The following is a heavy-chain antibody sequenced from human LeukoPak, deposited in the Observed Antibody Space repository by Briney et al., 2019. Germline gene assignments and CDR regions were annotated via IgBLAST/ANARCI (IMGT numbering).Heavy chain of an antibody. CDR2: ISYDGSNK. V-gene: IGHV3-30-3*01. CDR1: GFTFSTYA. Sequence: GGSLRLSCAASGFTFSTYAMHWVRQAPGKGLEWLALISYDGSNKYYPDSVRGRFTISRDDSKNTLYLQMNNLRAEDTAVYYCARHFYFGKHSLDVWGQGTTVTASS. D-gene: IGHD2-21*01. J-gene: IGHJ6*02. CDR3: ARHFYFGKHSLDV.